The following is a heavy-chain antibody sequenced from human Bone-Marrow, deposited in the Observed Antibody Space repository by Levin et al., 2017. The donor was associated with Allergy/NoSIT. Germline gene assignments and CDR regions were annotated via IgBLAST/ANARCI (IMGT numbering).Heavy chain of an antibody. CDR1: GLTFTDSW. V-gene: IGHV3-15*01. CDR3: SADEWI. J-gene: IGHJ4*02. Sequence: GGSLRLSCAASGLTFTDSWMSWVRQAPGQGLEKVARIQPKSDGGTTDYPASVRGRFIISRDESTNTLYLQMNSLKTEDTAVYYCSADEWIWGQGTLVTVYS. D-gene: IGHD3-3*01. CDR2: IQPKSDGGTT.